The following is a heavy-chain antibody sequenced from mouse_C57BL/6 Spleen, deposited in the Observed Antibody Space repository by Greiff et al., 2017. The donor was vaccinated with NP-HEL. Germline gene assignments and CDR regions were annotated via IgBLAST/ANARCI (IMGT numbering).Heavy chain of an antibody. Sequence: EVQLVESGGGLVQPGESLKLSCESNEYEFPSYDMSWVRQTPVKRLELVAAINSDGGSTYYPDTMERRFIISRDNPKKTLYLQMSRLRSEDTAWYYSARSGYYYSSSYWYFDVWGTGTTVTVSS. CDR1: EYEFPSYD. V-gene: IGHV5-2*01. CDR3: ARSGYYYSSSYWYFDV. D-gene: IGHD1-1*01. CDR2: INSDGGST. J-gene: IGHJ1*03.